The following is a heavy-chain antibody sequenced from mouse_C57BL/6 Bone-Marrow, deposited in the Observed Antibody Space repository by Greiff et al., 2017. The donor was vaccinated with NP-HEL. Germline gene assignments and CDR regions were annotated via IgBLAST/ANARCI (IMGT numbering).Heavy chain of an antibody. CDR2: IDPSDSYP. CDR3: ARKAYYGRSYEFAY. V-gene: IGHV1-50*01. D-gene: IGHD1-1*01. CDR1: GYTFTTYW. Sequence: VQLKQPGAELVKPGASVKLSCKASGYTFTTYWMQWVKQRPGQGLEWIGEIDPSDSYPNYNQKFKGKATLTVDTSSSTAYMQLSSLTSEDSAVYYCARKAYYGRSYEFAYWGQGTLVTVSA. J-gene: IGHJ3*01.